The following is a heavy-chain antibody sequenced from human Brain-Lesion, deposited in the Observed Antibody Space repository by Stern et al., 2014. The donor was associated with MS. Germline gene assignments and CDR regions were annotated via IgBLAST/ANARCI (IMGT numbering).Heavy chain of an antibody. Sequence: QLQLQESGPGLVKPSQTLSLTCTVSGDSISGGGYYWSWIRQHPGKGLEWIGHIYYSGNTYYNPSLKSRVTMSVDTSNNQFSLRLRSVTAAYTAVYYCARRPTYNEWKQIWGGWFDPWGQGTLVTVSS. J-gene: IGHJ5*02. CDR2: IYYSGNT. CDR3: ARRPTYNEWKQIWGGWFDP. V-gene: IGHV4-31*03. CDR1: GDSISGGGYY. D-gene: IGHD5-18*01.